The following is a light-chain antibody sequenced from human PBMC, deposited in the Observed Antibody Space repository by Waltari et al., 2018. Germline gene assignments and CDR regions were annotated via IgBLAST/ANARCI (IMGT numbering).Light chain of an antibody. Sequence: QSALTQPASVSGSHGQPLPLPCTGTSSAVGGYTYVSWYKQHPGKAPELMIFDVSKRPSGVSHRFSASASGDTATLTISGLQADDEGDYYWSSYTGRNSWVFGGGTKLTVL. CDR1: SSAVGGYTY. J-gene: IGLJ3*02. CDR3: SSYTGRNSWV. CDR2: DVS. V-gene: IGLV2-14*01.